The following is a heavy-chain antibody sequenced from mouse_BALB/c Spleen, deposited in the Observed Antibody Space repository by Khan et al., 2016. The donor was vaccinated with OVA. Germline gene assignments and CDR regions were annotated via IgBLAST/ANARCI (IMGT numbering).Heavy chain of an antibody. Sequence: VQLKQSGPELVKPGASVKISCKASGYSFTGYFMNWVMQSHGKSLEWIGRINPHIGETFYNQKFKGKATLTVDESSSTAHMALRSLASEDSAVYYCARIYGSDFDYWGHGTTLTVSS. D-gene: IGHD1-1*01. CDR2: INPHIGET. CDR1: GYSFTGYF. V-gene: IGHV1-20*02. J-gene: IGHJ2*01. CDR3: ARIYGSDFDY.